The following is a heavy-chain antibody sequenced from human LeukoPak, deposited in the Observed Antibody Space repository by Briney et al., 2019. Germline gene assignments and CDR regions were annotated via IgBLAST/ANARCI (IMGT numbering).Heavy chain of an antibody. CDR3: ANSIDFDYGDYYFDY. Sequence: PSETLSLTCTISGGSISSGSYYGSWIRQPAGKGLEWIGRIYTSGSTTYNPSLKCRVTISLDTSKNQFSLKLRSVTAADPAVYYCANSIDFDYGDYYFDYWGQGALVTISS. V-gene: IGHV4-61*02. CDR2: IYTSGST. J-gene: IGHJ4*02. CDR1: GGSISSGSYY. D-gene: IGHD4-17*01.